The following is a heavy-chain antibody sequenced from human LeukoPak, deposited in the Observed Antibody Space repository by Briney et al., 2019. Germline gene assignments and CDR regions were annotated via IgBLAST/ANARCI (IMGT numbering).Heavy chain of an antibody. CDR3: ARDPYSSGWPSYYYYGMDV. Sequence: GGSLRLSCAASGFTFSSYTMHWVRQAPGKGLEWVAAVSNDGSNTYYADSVAGRFTISRDSSKSTLYLQMDSLRAEDTAVYYCARDPYSSGWPSYYYYGMDVWGQGTTVTVSS. CDR1: GFTFSSYT. V-gene: IGHV3-30-3*01. D-gene: IGHD6-19*01. CDR2: VSNDGSNT. J-gene: IGHJ6*02.